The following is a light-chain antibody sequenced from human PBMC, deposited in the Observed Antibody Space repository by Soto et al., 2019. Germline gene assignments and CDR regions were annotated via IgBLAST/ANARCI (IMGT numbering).Light chain of an antibody. Sequence: QSVLTQPPSVSGAPGQRATISCTGSSSNIGAGYDVHWYQQPPGTAPKLLIYGNSNRPSGVPDRFSGSKSGTSASLAITGLQAEDEADYYCQSYDSSLSGYVFGTGTQLTVL. CDR1: SSNIGAGYD. V-gene: IGLV1-40*01. J-gene: IGLJ1*01. CDR3: QSYDSSLSGYV. CDR2: GNS.